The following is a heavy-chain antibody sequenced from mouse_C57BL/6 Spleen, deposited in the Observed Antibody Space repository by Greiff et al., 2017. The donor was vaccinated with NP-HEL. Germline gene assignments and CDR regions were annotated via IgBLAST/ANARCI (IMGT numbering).Heavy chain of an antibody. V-gene: IGHV1-69*01. CDR2: IDPSDSYP. CDR3: ARSRGYDYDYYAMDY. Sequence: VQLQQPGAELVMPGASVKLSCKASGYPFTSYWMPWVKQRPGQGLAWIGEIDPSDSYPNYNQKFKGKSTLTVDKSSSTAYMQLSSLTSEYSAVYYCARSRGYDYDYYAMDYWGQGTSVTVSS. J-gene: IGHJ4*01. CDR1: GYPFTSYW. D-gene: IGHD2-4*01.